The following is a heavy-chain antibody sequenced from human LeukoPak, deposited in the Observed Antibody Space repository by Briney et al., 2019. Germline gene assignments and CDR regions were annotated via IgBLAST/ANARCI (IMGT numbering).Heavy chain of an antibody. V-gene: IGHV4-4*02. CDR3: ARNELYSSSRSFDY. J-gene: IGHJ4*02. D-gene: IGHD6-13*01. CDR2: IYHTGNA. CDR1: GGFISSNNW. Sequence: SETLSLTCAVSGGFISSNNWWSWVRQPPGKGFEWIGEIYHTGNANYSPSLKSRVTISVDKSNNQFSLNLNSVTAADTAVYYCARNELYSSSRSFDYWGQGTLVTVSS.